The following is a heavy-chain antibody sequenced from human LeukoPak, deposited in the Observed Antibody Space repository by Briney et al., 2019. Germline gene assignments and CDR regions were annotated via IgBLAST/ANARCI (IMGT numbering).Heavy chain of an antibody. CDR3: AKDGGWMDPSVLYWYFDL. D-gene: IGHD3-16*01. J-gene: IGHJ2*01. CDR2: ISSSSSYI. V-gene: IGHV3-21*01. Sequence: GGSLRLSCAASGFTFSDYYMNWIRQAPGKGLEWVSSISSSSSYIYYADSVKGRFTISRDNAKNSLYLQMNSLRAEDTAVYYCAKDGGWMDPSVLYWYFDLWGRGTLVTVSS. CDR1: GFTFSDYY.